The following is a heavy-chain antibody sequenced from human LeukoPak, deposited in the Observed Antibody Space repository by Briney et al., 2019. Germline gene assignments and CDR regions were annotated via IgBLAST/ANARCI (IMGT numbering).Heavy chain of an antibody. J-gene: IGHJ4*02. V-gene: IGHV3-64D*09. CDR1: GFIFSTYA. CDR3: VKGGWVPMDYFDY. Sequence: PGGSLRLSCLASGFIFSTYAMHWVRQAPGKGLEYVSAISTNGGSTYYTDSVKGRFTISRDNSKKTLYLQMSSLRVEDAAVYYCVKGGWVPMDYFDYWGQGTLVTVSS. D-gene: IGHD6-19*01. CDR2: ISTNGGST.